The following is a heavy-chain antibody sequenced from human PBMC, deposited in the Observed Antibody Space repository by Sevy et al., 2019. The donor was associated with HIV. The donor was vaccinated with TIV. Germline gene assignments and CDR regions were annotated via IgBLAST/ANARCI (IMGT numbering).Heavy chain of an antibody. D-gene: IGHD2-2*01. V-gene: IGHV4-39*01. CDR1: GASISSSGYY. Sequence: SETLSLTCTVSGASISSSGYYWGWIRQPPGKGLEWIASINYSGITFYNPSLKSRVTISADTSKNQFSLRLSSVTAADSSIYFCVGPKLTFTSVWHYLDYWGQGTVVTVSS. J-gene: IGHJ4*02. CDR2: INYSGIT. CDR3: VGPKLTFTSVWHYLDY.